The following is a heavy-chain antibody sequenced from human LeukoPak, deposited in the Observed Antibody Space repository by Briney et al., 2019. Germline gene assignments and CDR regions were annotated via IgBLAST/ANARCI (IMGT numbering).Heavy chain of an antibody. Sequence: GGSPRLSCAASGFTFSSYSMNWVRQAPGKGLEWVSSISSSSSYIYYADSVKGRFTISRDNAKNSLYLQMNSLRAEDTAVYYCARESRSYFDYWGQGTLVTVSS. CDR2: ISSSSSYI. CDR3: ARESRSYFDY. V-gene: IGHV3-21*01. J-gene: IGHJ4*02. CDR1: GFTFSSYS.